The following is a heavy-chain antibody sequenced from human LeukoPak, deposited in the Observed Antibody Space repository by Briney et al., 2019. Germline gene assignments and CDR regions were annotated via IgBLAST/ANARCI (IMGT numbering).Heavy chain of an antibody. CDR2: INSDGSSA. D-gene: IGHD1-26*01. CDR1: GFTFSSYW. J-gene: IGHJ3*02. Sequence: GGSLRLSCAASGFTFSSYWMYWVRQAPGKGLVWVSRINSDGSSAIYADSVKGRFTISRDNAKNTLYVQMNSLRAEDTAVCYCTRRRGTDGFDTWGQGTMVTVSS. CDR3: TRRRGTDGFDT. V-gene: IGHV3-74*01.